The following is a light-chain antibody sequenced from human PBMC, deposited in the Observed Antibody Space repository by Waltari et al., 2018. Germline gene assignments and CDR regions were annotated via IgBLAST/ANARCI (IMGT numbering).Light chain of an antibody. V-gene: IGLV1-47*01. CDR1: SSNIGSTY. J-gene: IGLJ1*01. CDR3: AAWDDSLSRLV. CDR2: RSN. Sequence: QSVLTPPPSASGTPGPRVTISCSGNSSNIGSTYVCWYQQLPGAAPKLLIYRSNQRPSGVPDRFSGSKSGTSASLAISELRSEDEAVYYCAAWDDSLSRLVFGAGTTVTIL.